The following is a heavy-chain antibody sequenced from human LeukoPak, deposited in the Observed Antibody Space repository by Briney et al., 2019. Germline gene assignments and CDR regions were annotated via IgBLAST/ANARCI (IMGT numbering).Heavy chain of an antibody. J-gene: IGHJ4*02. CDR3: ARDSYYYDSYYLDY. CDR1: GYTFTSYG. D-gene: IGHD3-22*01. V-gene: IGHV1-18*01. CDR2: ISVYNAKT. Sequence: ASVKVSCKASGYTFTSYGISWVRQAPGQGLGWMGWISVYNAKTNYAQNLQGRVTMTTDTSTSTAYMELRSLRSDDTAMYYCARDSYYYDSYYLDYWGKGILVTVSS.